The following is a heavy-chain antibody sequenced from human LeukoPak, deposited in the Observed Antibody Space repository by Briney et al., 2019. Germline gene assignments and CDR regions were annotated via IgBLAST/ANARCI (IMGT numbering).Heavy chain of an antibody. J-gene: IGHJ4*02. CDR2: IKQDGSEK. Sequence: GGSLRLSCAASGFTFSSYWMSWVRQAPGKGLEWVANIKQDGSEKYYVDSVKGRFTISRDNAKNSLYLQMNSLRAEDTAVYYCAKLFGGWLFDYWGQGTLVTVSS. V-gene: IGHV3-7*01. D-gene: IGHD6-19*01. CDR1: GFTFSSYW. CDR3: AKLFGGWLFDY.